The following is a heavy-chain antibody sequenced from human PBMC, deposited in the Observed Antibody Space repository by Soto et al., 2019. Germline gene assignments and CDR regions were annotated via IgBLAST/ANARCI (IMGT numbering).Heavy chain of an antibody. CDR3: ASGMAILGNGTDV. V-gene: IGHV3-30-3*01. CDR1: GFTFSSYA. CDR2: ISYDGSNK. J-gene: IGHJ6*02. D-gene: IGHD6-13*01. Sequence: QVQLVESGGGVVQPGRSLRLSCAASGFTFSSYAMHWVRQAPGKGLEWVAVISYDGSNKYYADSVKGRFTISRDNSKNTLYLQMNSLRGEDTAVDYCASGMAILGNGTDVWGQGTTVTGFS.